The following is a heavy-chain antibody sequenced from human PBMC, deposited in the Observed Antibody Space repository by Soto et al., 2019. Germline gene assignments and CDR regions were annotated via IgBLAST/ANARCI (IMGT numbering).Heavy chain of an antibody. D-gene: IGHD3-22*01. Sequence: SETLSLTCTVSGGPISSYYWSWIRQPPGKGLEWIGYIYYSGSTNYNPSLKSRVTISVDTSKNQFSLKLSSVTAADTAVYYCARDRDYFDSSGYYYGAGYFDLWGQGTLVTVSS. CDR2: IYYSGST. CDR1: GGPISSYY. J-gene: IGHJ4*02. CDR3: ARDRDYFDSSGYYYGAGYFDL. V-gene: IGHV4-59*12.